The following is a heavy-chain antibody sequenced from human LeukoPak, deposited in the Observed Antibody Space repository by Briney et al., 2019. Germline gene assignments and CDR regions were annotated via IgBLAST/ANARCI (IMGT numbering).Heavy chain of an antibody. J-gene: IGHJ4*02. CDR2: INHGGHT. D-gene: IGHD3-10*01. Sequence: PSETLSLTCTVSSGSISINNYYWGWIRQPPGKGLEWIGSINHGGHTYYNPSLKSRVTISVDTSKNQFSLKLSSVTAADTALYYCAGQRAWFGEWAFDYWGQGTLLTVSS. V-gene: IGHV4-39*01. CDR3: AGQRAWFGEWAFDY. CDR1: SGSISINNYY.